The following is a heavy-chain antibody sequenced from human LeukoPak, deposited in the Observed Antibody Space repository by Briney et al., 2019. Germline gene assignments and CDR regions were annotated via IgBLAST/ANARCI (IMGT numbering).Heavy chain of an antibody. CDR3: ARGLPGYYDSSGYYFDY. CDR1: GGTFSSYA. CDR2: IIPIFGTT. D-gene: IGHD3-22*01. V-gene: IGHV1-69*06. J-gene: IGHJ4*02. Sequence: ASVTVSCKASGGTFSSYAISWVRQAPGQGLEWMGGIIPIFGTTNYAQKFQGRVTITADKSTSTAYMELSSLRSENTAVYYCARGLPGYYDSSGYYFDYWGQGTLVTVSS.